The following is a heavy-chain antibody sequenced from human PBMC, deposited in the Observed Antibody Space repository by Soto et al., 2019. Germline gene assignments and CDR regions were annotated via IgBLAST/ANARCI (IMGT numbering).Heavy chain of an antibody. CDR3: ARVARSGIHLTD. CDR1: GFMFSDYY. J-gene: IGHJ4*02. V-gene: IGHV3-11*05. Sequence: VQLVEPGGGLVKPGGSLRLSCTASGFMFSDYYMIWIRQAPGKGLEWVSYISSSSGYTNHADSVKGRFTISRDNAKNSLYLQMNSLRAEDTAVYYCARVARSGIHLTDWGQGALVTVSA. CDR2: ISSSSGYT. D-gene: IGHD3-10*01.